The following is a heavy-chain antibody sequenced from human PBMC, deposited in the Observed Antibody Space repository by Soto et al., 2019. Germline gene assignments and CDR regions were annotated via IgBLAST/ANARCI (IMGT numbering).Heavy chain of an antibody. CDR2: IWYDGSNK. CDR3: ARGSYSGYDSSAFDI. V-gene: IGHV3-33*01. J-gene: IGHJ3*02. D-gene: IGHD5-12*01. Sequence: PGGSLRLSCAASGFTFSSYGMHWVRQAPGKGLEWVAVIWYDGSNKYYADSVKGRFTISRDNSKNTLYLQMNSLRAEDTAVYYCARGSYSGYDSSAFDIWGQGTMVTVSS. CDR1: GFTFSSYG.